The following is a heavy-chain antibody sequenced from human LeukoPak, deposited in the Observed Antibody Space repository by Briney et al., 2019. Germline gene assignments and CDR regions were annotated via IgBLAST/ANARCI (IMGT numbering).Heavy chain of an antibody. D-gene: IGHD3-22*01. V-gene: IGHV3-23*01. Sequence: GGSLRLSCAASGFIFSSYAMSWVRQAPGKGLEWVSAISGSGGSTYYADSVKGRFTISRDNSKNTLYLQMNSLRAEDTAVYYCAKDRGYYDSSGYYLSYFDYWGQGTLVTVSS. CDR1: GFIFSSYA. CDR3: AKDRGYYDSSGYYLSYFDY. CDR2: ISGSGGST. J-gene: IGHJ4*02.